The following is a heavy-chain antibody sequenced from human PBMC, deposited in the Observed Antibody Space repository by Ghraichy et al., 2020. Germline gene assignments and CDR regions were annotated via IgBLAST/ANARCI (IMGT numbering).Heavy chain of an antibody. D-gene: IGHD2-15*01. Sequence: GESLNISCAASGFTMFTRYWTSWVRQAPGRGLEWVANINQDGREQYYADSVEGRFTISRDNAKNSVYLRLSSLRAEDTAIYYCGSSAGSSYGWFDPWGQGTLVTVSA. CDR2: INQDGREQ. CDR1: GFTMFTRYW. CDR3: GSSAGSSYGWFDP. J-gene: IGHJ5*02. V-gene: IGHV3-7*03.